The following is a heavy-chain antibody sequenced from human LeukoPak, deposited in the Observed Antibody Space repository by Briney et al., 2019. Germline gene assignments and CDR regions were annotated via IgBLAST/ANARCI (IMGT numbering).Heavy chain of an antibody. CDR2: IYYSGST. D-gene: IGHD6-13*01. J-gene: IGHJ4*02. V-gene: IGHV4-39*07. Sequence: PSETLSLTCAVSGGSISSSSYYWGWIRQPPGKGLEWIGSIYYSGSTYYNPSLKSRVTISVDTSKNQFSLKLSSVTAADTAVYYCARDLDGYSSYDYWGQGTLVTVSS. CDR1: GGSISSSSYY. CDR3: ARDLDGYSSYDY.